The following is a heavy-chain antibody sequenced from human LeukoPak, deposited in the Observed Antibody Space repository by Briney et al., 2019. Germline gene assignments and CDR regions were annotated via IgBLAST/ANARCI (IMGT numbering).Heavy chain of an antibody. CDR3: AREVPASTYYYYYMDV. V-gene: IGHV1-8*01. J-gene: IGHJ6*03. D-gene: IGHD2-2*01. Sequence: VASVKVSCKASGYTFTNNEINWVRQASGQGLEWMGWMNPNNGNAGYAQKFQGRITMTRNTSISTAYMELRSLRSEDQAVDYCAREVPASTYYYYYMDVWGKGTTVTVSS. CDR1: GYTFTNNE. CDR2: MNPNNGNA.